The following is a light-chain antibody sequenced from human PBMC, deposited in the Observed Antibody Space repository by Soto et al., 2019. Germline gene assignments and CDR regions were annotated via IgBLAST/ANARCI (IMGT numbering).Light chain of an antibody. CDR1: QSITTW. CDR3: HHAKRYSPGT. CDR2: DVS. Sequence: DIQMTQSPSTLSASGGDIVTITGRASQSITTWLAWYQQRPGKAPPLLLYDVSSLQSGVPSRFSGSGSGTEFTLTIRSLQPDDFATYYSHHAKRYSPGTLGQGTKVDIK. J-gene: IGKJ1*01. V-gene: IGKV1-5*01.